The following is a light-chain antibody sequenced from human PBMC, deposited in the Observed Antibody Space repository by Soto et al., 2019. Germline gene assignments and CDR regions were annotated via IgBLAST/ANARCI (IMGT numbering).Light chain of an antibody. CDR3: QSYDTSLSGVI. J-gene: IGLJ2*01. Sequence: QSVLTQPPSVSAAPGQKVTISCSGSSSNIGNNYVSWYQQLPGTAPKLLIYDNNKRPSGIPDRFSGSKSGTSGTLDITGLQGEDEANYYCQSYDTSLSGVIFGAGTKLTVL. V-gene: IGLV1-51*01. CDR1: SSNIGNNY. CDR2: DNN.